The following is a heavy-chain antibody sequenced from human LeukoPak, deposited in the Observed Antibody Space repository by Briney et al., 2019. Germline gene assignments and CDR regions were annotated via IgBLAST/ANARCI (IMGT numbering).Heavy chain of an antibody. J-gene: IGHJ4*02. Sequence: GGSLRLSCAASRFTFSSYAMSWVRQAPGKGLEWVSAISGSGGSTYYADSVKGRFTISRDNSKNTLYLQMNSLRAEDTAVYYCASHYGSGSYSLRYFDYWGQGTLVTVSS. CDR1: RFTFSSYA. V-gene: IGHV3-23*01. CDR2: ISGSGGST. CDR3: ASHYGSGSYSLRYFDY. D-gene: IGHD3-10*01.